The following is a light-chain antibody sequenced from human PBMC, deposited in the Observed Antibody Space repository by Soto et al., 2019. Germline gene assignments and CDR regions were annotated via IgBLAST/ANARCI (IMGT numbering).Light chain of an antibody. CDR1: QSVSTY. J-gene: IGKJ3*01. CDR2: DAS. V-gene: IGKV3-11*01. CDR3: QQRSNWPLVT. Sequence: EIVLTQSPATLSLSPGERATLSCRASQSVSTYLAWYQQRPGQPPRLLIYDASSRATGIPARFSGSGSGTDFNLTISSLETEDFAVYYCQQRSNWPLVTFGPGTRVDV.